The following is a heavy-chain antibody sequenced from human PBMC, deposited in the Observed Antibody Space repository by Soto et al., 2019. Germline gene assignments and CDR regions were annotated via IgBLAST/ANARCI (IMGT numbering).Heavy chain of an antibody. D-gene: IGHD1-20*01. CDR2: ISAYNGNT. CDR3: ARDGVDYTVTTSSITGTTLVIAFDI. Sequence: ASVKVSCKASGYTFTSYGISWVRQAPGQGLEWMGWISAYNGNTNYAQKLQGRVTMTTDTSTSTAYMELRSLRSDDTAVYYCARDGVDYTVTTSSITGTTLVIAFDIWGQGTMVTVSS. V-gene: IGHV1-18*01. CDR1: GYTFTSYG. J-gene: IGHJ3*02.